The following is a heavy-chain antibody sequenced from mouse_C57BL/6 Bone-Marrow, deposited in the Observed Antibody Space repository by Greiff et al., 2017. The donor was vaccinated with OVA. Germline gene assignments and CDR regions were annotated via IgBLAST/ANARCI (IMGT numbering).Heavy chain of an antibody. V-gene: IGHV5-4*03. CDR1: GFTFSSYA. Sequence: EVNLVESGGGLVKPGGSLKLSCAASGFTFSSYAMSWVRQTPEKRLEWVATISDGGSYTYYPDNVKGRFTISRDNAKNNLYLQMSHLKSEDTAMYYCARALYYYGIPFAYWGQGTLVTVSA. CDR2: ISDGGSYT. D-gene: IGHD1-1*01. J-gene: IGHJ3*01. CDR3: ARALYYYGIPFAY.